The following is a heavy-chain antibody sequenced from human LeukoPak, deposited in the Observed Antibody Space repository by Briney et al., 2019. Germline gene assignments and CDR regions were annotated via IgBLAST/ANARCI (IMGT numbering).Heavy chain of an antibody. CDR1: GYTFTSYG. D-gene: IGHD3-3*01. Sequence: ASVKVSCKASGYTFTSYGISWVRQAPGQGLEWMGWISAYNGNTNYAQKLQGRVTMTTDTSTSTAYMELRSLRSDDTAVYYCARERRYDFWSGYFYFDYRGQGTLVTVSS. CDR2: ISAYNGNT. V-gene: IGHV1-18*01. J-gene: IGHJ4*02. CDR3: ARERRYDFWSGYFYFDY.